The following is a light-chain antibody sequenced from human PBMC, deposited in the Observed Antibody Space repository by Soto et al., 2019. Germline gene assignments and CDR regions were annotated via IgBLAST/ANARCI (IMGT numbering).Light chain of an antibody. CDR2: AAS. J-gene: IGKJ4*01. Sequence: DIQMTQFPSSLSASVGDRVTITCRASQSIASYLNWYQQKPGKAPKLLIYAASSLQSGVPSRFSGSGSGTDFTLTTSSLLPEDFATYYCQQSYSASFGGGTKVDIK. CDR3: QQSYSAS. V-gene: IGKV1-39*01. CDR1: QSIASY.